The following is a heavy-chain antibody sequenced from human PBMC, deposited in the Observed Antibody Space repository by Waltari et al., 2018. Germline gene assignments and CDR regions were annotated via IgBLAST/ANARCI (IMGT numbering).Heavy chain of an antibody. CDR3: ARGHLTSPFDD. Sequence: VQLQESDPGLVKPSETLSLTCSVSGGAISGYYVSWIRQAPGKKLEWIGNIYYTGSTNDNPSLKSRDSIALDTSKNQLSLQLDYMTAADTAVYYCARGHLTSPFDDWGQGAMVAVSS. CDR2: IYYTGST. J-gene: IGHJ3*01. D-gene: IGHD3-9*01. CDR1: GGAISGYY. V-gene: IGHV4-59*01.